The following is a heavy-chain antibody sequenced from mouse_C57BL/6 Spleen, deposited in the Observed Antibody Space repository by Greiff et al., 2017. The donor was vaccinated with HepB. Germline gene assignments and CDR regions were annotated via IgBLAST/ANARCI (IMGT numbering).Heavy chain of an antibody. CDR1: GFSLTSYG. J-gene: IGHJ1*03. CDR3: ARNPAYYSNSWYFDV. CDR2: IWSGGST. Sequence: VKLMESGPGLVQPSQSLSIPCTVSGFSLTSYGVHWVRQSPGKGLEWLGVIWSGGSTDYNAAFISRLSISKDNSKSQVFFKMNSLQADDTAIYYCARNPAYYSNSWYFDVWGTGTTVTVSS. V-gene: IGHV2-2*01. D-gene: IGHD2-5*01.